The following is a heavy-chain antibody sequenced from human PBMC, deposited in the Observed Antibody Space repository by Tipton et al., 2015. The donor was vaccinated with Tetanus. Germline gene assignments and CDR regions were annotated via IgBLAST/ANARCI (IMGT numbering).Heavy chain of an antibody. CDR1: GGSISSFY. CDR3: AGLPVGSGYSAHHYFLH. CDR2: IYYTGNT. D-gene: IGHD4-23*01. J-gene: IGHJ4*02. V-gene: IGHV4-59*01. Sequence: TLSLTCTVSGGSISSFYWSWIRQSPGRGLEWIGYIYYTGNTSYNPSLKSRVTISADTTKKQFSLNLRSVTAADTAVYYCAGLPVGSGYSAHHYFLHWGQGTLVTVSS.